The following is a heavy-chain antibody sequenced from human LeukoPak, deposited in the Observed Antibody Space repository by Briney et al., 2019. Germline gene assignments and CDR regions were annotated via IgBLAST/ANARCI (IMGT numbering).Heavy chain of an antibody. Sequence: SETLSLTCTVSGYSISSGYYWGWIRQPPGKGQEGSGSIYHSGSTYYNPSLKSRVTISVDTSKNQFSLKLSSVTAADTAVYYCARGPRYYYDSSGYGFDYWGQGTLVTVSS. CDR2: IYHSGST. V-gene: IGHV4-38-2*02. J-gene: IGHJ4*02. D-gene: IGHD3-22*01. CDR3: ARGPRYYYDSSGYGFDY. CDR1: GYSISSGYY.